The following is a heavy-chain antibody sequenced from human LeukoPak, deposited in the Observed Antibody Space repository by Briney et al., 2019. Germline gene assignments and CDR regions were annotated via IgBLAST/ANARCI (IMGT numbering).Heavy chain of an antibody. CDR2: ISSSSSYI. J-gene: IGHJ6*02. D-gene: IGHD3-10*01. Sequence: GGSLRLSCAASGFTFSSYSMNWVRQAPGKGLEWVSSISSSSSYIYYADSVKGRFTISRDNAKNSLYLQMNSLRAEDTAVYYCARVRSITMVRGVHYGMDVWGQGTTVTVSS. CDR1: GFTFSSYS. CDR3: ARVRSITMVRGVHYGMDV. V-gene: IGHV3-21*01.